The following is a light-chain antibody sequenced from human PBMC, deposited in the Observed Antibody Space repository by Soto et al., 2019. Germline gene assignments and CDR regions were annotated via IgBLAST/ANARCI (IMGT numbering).Light chain of an antibody. CDR3: QQYYSTPLT. V-gene: IGKV4-1*01. CDR2: WAS. J-gene: IGKJ4*01. CDR1: QSVLYSSNNKNY. Sequence: DIVMTQSPDSLAVSLGERATIDCNSSQSVLYSSNNKNYLAWYQQKPGQPPKLLIYWASTRESGVPDRFSGSGSGTYFTLTINSLQAEDVAVYYCQQYYSTPLTFGGGTKVEIK.